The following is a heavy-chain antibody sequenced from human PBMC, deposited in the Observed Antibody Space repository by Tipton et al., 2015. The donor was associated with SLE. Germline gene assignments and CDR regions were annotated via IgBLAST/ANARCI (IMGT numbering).Heavy chain of an antibody. CDR3: ARDLAPHRETTGGWFDP. J-gene: IGHJ5*02. Sequence: QLVQSGAEVKKPGSSVKVSCKASGGTFSSYAISWVRQAPGQGLEWMGGIIPIFGTANYAQKFQGRVTITTDESTSTAYMELSSLISEDTAVYYCARDLAPHRETTGGWFDPWGQRTLVPVSS. V-gene: IGHV1-69*05. CDR1: GGTFSSYA. CDR2: IIPIFGTA. D-gene: IGHD1-14*01.